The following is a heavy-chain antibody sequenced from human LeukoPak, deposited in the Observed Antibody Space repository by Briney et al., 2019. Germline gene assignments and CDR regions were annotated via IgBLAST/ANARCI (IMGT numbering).Heavy chain of an antibody. V-gene: IGHV4-59*01. Sequence: SETLSLTCTVSNGSISSYYWSWIRQPPGKGLEWIGYIYYSGSTKYNPSLKSRVTMSVDTSKNQFSLNLSSVTAADTAVYFCARVRYDSSAYYLDYWGQGTLVTVSS. J-gene: IGHJ4*02. CDR2: IYYSGST. D-gene: IGHD3-22*01. CDR1: NGSISSYY. CDR3: ARVRYDSSAYYLDY.